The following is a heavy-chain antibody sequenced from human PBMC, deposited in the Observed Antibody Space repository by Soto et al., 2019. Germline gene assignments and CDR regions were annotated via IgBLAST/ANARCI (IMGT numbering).Heavy chain of an antibody. CDR2: IGGGNDDT. CDR1: GFTFSIYA. J-gene: IGHJ3*02. V-gene: IGHV3-23*01. D-gene: IGHD1-26*01. CDR3: ARVIMGAMVHAFEI. Sequence: VQLLESGGGLVQPGGSLRLSCAASGFTFSIYAMSWVRQAPGKGLEWVSGIGGGNDDTYYADSVKGRFTISRDNTRNTLYLQMNSLRAEDTAIYYCARVIMGAMVHAFEIWGQGTMVAVSS.